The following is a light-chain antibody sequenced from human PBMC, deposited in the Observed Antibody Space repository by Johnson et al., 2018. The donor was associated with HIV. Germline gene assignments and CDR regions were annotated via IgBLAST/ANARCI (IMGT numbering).Light chain of an antibody. CDR2: ENN. V-gene: IGLV1-51*02. Sequence: QLVLTQPPSVSAAPGQRVTISCSGSSSNIGNNYVSWYQQLPGTAPKLLIYENNKRPSGIPDRFSGSKSGTSATLGITGLQTGDESGYYCGTWDNSLNTGAVFGPGTKVTVL. J-gene: IGLJ1*01. CDR3: GTWDNSLNTGAV. CDR1: SSNIGNNY.